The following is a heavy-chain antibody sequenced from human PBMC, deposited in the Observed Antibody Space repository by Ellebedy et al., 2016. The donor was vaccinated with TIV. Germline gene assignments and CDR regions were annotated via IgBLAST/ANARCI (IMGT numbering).Heavy chain of an antibody. CDR2: ISSSSSYI. J-gene: IGHJ4*02. V-gene: IGHV3-21*01. CDR3: MRGGLEPFDF. CDR1: GFSIGDYG. Sequence: GGSLRLSCRASGFSIGDYGMSWFRQAPGKGLEWVSSISSSSSYIYYADSVKGRFTISRDNAKSTLYLHMNTLRVEDTAVYYCMRGGLEPFDFWGQGTPVTVSS. D-gene: IGHD3/OR15-3a*01.